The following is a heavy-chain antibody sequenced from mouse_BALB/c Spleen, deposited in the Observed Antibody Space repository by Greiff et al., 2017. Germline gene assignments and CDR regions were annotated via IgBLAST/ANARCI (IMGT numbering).Heavy chain of an antibody. Sequence: VKLQQSGPGLVAPSQSLSITCTVSGFSLTSYGVHWVRQPPGKGLEWLGVIWAGGSTNYNSALMSRLSISKDNSKSQVFLKMNSLQTDDTAMYYCAPIYYGNPRGAMDYWGQGTSVTVSS. CDR2: IWAGGST. D-gene: IGHD2-1*01. V-gene: IGHV2-9*02. CDR3: APIYYGNPRGAMDY. CDR1: GFSLTSYG. J-gene: IGHJ4*01.